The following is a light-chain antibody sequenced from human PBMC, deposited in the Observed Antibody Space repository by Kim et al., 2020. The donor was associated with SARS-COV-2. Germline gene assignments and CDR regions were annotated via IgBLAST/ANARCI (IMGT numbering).Light chain of an antibody. Sequence: EIVLTQSPGTLSLSPGERATLSCRASRSVSSTYLGWYQQRPGQAPRLLIYGGFSRATGIPDRFTATGSGTDFTLTISRLEPEDFAVYYCQYYSSPYILGLGTKLEI. CDR1: RSVSSTY. V-gene: IGKV3-20*01. CDR2: GGF. J-gene: IGKJ2*01. CDR3: QYYSSPYI.